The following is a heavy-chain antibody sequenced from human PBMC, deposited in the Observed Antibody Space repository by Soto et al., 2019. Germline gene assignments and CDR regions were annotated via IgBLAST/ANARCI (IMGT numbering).Heavy chain of an antibody. Sequence: QVQLVQSGAEVKKPGSSVKVSCKASGGTVSSYAISGVRQAPGQGLEWMGGIIRISGTANYAQKFQGRVTITADESTSTAYMELSSLRSEDTAVYYCARSQGSSTSLEIYYYYYYGMDVWGQGTTVTVSS. CDR3: ARSQGSSTSLEIYYYYYYGMDV. V-gene: IGHV1-69*01. CDR2: IIRISGTA. D-gene: IGHD2-2*01. CDR1: GGTVSSYA. J-gene: IGHJ6*02.